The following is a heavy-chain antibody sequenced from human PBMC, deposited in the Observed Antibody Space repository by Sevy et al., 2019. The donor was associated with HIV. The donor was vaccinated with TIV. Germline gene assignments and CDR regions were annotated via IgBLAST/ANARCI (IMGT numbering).Heavy chain of an antibody. CDR2: ISSSSSYI. CDR1: GFTFSSYS. V-gene: IGHV3-21*01. CDR3: ARDIGTIDDY. D-gene: IGHD1-1*01. J-gene: IGHJ4*02. Sequence: GGSLRLSCAASGFTFSSYSMNWVHQAPGKGLEWVSSISSSSSYIYYADSVKGRFTISRDNAKNSLYLQMNSLRAEDTAVYYCARDIGTIDDYWGQGTLVTVSS.